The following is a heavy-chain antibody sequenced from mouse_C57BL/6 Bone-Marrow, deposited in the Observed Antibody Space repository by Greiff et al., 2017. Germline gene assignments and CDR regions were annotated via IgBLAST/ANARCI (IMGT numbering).Heavy chain of an antibody. CDR1: GFTFSSYA. Sequence: EVKLVESGGGLVKPGGSLKLSCAASGFTFSSYAMSWVRQTPEKRLEWVATISDGGSYTYYPDNLKGRFTISRDNAKNNLYLQMSHLKSEDTAMYYCARDGYYAMDYWGQGTSVTVSS. V-gene: IGHV5-4*01. CDR2: ISDGGSYT. J-gene: IGHJ4*01. CDR3: ARDGYYAMDY.